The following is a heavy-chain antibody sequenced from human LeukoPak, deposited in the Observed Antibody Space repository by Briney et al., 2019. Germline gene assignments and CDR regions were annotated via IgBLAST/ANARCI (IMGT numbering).Heavy chain of an antibody. CDR3: TRGDCVSTTCYAHY. D-gene: IGHD2-2*01. CDR1: GFTFGDYA. CDR2: IRTKAYGGTT. J-gene: IGHJ4*02. Sequence: AGGSLRLSCTASGFTFGDYAMTWVRQAPGKGREWGGFIRTKAYGGTTEYAASVKGRFTISRDDSKSTAYLQMNSLKIEDTAVYYCTRGDCVSTTCYAHYWGQGTLVTVSS. V-gene: IGHV3-49*04.